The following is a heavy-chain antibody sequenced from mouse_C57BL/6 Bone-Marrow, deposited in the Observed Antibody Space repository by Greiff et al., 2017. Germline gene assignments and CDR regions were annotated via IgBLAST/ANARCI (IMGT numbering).Heavy chain of an antibody. J-gene: IGHJ1*03. CDR1: GFNIKDDY. CDR3: TTVVATSHWYFDV. Sequence: EVMLVESGAELVRPGASVKLSCTASGFNIKDDYLHWVKQRPEQGLEWIGWIDPENGDTEYASKFQGKATITADTSSNTAYLQLSSLTSEDTAVYYCTTVVATSHWYFDVRGTGATVTVSS. D-gene: IGHD1-1*01. CDR2: IDPENGDT. V-gene: IGHV14-4*01.